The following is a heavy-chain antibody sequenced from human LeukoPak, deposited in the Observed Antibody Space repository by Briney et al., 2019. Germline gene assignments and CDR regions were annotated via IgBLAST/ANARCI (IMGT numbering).Heavy chain of an antibody. CDR3: ARNPYRGAFDI. Sequence: GGSLRLSCAASGFTFSSYSMNWVRQAPGKGLEWVSSISSSSSYIYYADSVKGRFTISRDNAQNSHYLQMTSLRVEDTAVYYCARNPYRGAFDIWGQGTMVTVSS. J-gene: IGHJ3*02. CDR1: GFTFSSYS. CDR2: ISSSSSYI. D-gene: IGHD5-18*01. V-gene: IGHV3-21*06.